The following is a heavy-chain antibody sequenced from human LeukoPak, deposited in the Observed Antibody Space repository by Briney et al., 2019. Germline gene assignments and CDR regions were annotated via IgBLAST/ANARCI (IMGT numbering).Heavy chain of an antibody. Sequence: SVKVSCKASGGTFSSYAISWVRQAPGQGLEWMGGIIPIFGTANYAQKFQGRVTITADESTSTAYMELSSLRSEDTAVYYCASKTQDDYYYYGMDVWGQGTTVTVSS. V-gene: IGHV1-69*13. CDR1: GGTFSSYA. J-gene: IGHJ6*02. CDR2: IIPIFGTA. CDR3: ASKTQDDYYYYGMDV.